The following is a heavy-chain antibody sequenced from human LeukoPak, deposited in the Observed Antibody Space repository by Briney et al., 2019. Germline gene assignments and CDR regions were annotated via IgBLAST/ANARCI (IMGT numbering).Heavy chain of an antibody. Sequence: GGSLRLSCAASGFTFSNYNMNWVRQTPGKGLEWISSITRDSIYTFYADSVKGRFTISRDNAKNSLSLQMNSLRAEDTAVYYCARDPYNGYYGDDYYYYMDVWGKGTTVTISS. CDR1: GFTFSNYN. D-gene: IGHD4-17*01. CDR3: ARDPYNGYYGDDYYYYMDV. CDR2: ITRDSIYT. V-gene: IGHV3-21*01. J-gene: IGHJ6*03.